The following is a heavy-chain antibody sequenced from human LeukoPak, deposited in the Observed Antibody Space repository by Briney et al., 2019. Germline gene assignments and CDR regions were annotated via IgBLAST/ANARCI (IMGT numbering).Heavy chain of an antibody. D-gene: IGHD3-16*01. V-gene: IGHV3-33*01. CDR2: IWFDGSQK. CDR3: GEGREWPKEGLTFAH. CDR1: GFRFNIHG. Sequence: GRSLRLSCAASGFRFNIHGMHWVRQAPGKGLEWVAVIWFDGSQKYYADSVKGRFTISRDNSKNTLSLQMNGLRAEDTAVYYWGEGREWPKEGLTFAHWGGGTPVTV. J-gene: IGHJ4*02.